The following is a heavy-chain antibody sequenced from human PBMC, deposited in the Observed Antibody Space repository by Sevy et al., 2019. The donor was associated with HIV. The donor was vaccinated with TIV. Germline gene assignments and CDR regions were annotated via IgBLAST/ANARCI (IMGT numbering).Heavy chain of an antibody. V-gene: IGHV4-34*01. CDR1: GGSFSAYS. D-gene: IGHD3-10*01. CDR3: ARAGGAF. J-gene: IGHJ4*02. CDR2: INHNGNA. Sequence: SETLSLTCAVYGGSFSAYSWTWIRQPPGKGLEWIGEINHNGNADYNPSLKSRLTISIDTSKNQFSLKLTSATVADTAVYYCARAGGAFWGRGTLVTVSS.